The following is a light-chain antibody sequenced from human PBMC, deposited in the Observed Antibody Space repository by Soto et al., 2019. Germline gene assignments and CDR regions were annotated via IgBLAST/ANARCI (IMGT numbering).Light chain of an antibody. J-gene: IGLJ1*01. V-gene: IGLV2-14*01. CDR3: YSSKV. Sequence: QSVLTQPASVSGSPGQSITISCTGASSDVGGYNSVSWYQQHPGKAPKLMIYEVSRRPSGVSNRFSGSKSGNTASLTISGLQAEDEADYYCYSSKVFGTGTKLTVL. CDR2: EVS. CDR1: SSDVGGYNS.